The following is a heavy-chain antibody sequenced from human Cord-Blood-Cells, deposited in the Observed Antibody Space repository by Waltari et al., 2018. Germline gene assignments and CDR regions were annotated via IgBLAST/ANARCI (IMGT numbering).Heavy chain of an antibody. CDR2: INPNSGGT. J-gene: IGHJ3*02. CDR3: ARGRAYSSSWYAFDI. Sequence: QEPLVQSGAEVKKPGASVKVSCTASGYTFTGYSLHSVGQAHGQGLEWMGWINPNSGGTNYAQKFQGRVTMTRDTSISTAYMELSRLRSDDTAVYYCARGRAYSSSWYAFDIWGQGTMVTVSS. CDR1: GYTFTGYS. D-gene: IGHD6-13*01. V-gene: IGHV1-2*02.